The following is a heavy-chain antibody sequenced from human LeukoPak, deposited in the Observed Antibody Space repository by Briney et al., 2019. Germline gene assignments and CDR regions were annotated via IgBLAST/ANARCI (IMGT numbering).Heavy chain of an antibody. D-gene: IGHD1-26*01. J-gene: IGHJ4*02. Sequence: PGRSLRLSCAASGFTFSTYAMHWVRQAPGKGLEWVAVISYDVSKTYYADSVKGRFTISRDNSKNTLYLQMNSLRAEDTAVYYCAKEYTGSFSPFPSYFDYWGQGTLVTVSS. CDR2: ISYDVSKT. CDR1: GFTFSTYA. CDR3: AKEYTGSFSPFPSYFDY. V-gene: IGHV3-30*04.